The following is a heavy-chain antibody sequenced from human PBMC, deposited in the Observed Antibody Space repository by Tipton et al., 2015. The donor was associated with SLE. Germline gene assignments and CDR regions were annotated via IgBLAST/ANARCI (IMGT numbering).Heavy chain of an antibody. V-gene: IGHV3-30*04. D-gene: IGHD3-3*01. CDR3: TAGITIFGVVSDMDV. J-gene: IGHJ6*03. Sequence: SLRLSCAASGFTFSSYAMHWVRQAPGKGLEWVAVISYDGSNKYYADSVKGRFTISRDNSKNTLYLQMNSLRAEDTAVYYCTAGITIFGVVSDMDVWGKGTTVTVSS. CDR1: GFTFSSYA. CDR2: ISYDGSNK.